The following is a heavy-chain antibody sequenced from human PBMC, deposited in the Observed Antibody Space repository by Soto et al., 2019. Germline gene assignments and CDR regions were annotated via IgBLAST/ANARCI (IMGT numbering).Heavy chain of an antibody. Sequence: QVQLVQSGSEVKKPGASVKVSCKASGYPFSDNQIHWLRRPPGQGLDWMGRINPKSDDTNYAQKFQGRVTMTRDTSIDTAYLELTGLTSDDTATYYCARKHSLDYIRWGLDPWGQGTLVTVSS. V-gene: IGHV1-2*02. CDR3: ARKHSLDYIRWGLDP. CDR1: GYPFSDNQ. CDR2: INPKSDDT. D-gene: IGHD4-4*01. J-gene: IGHJ5*02.